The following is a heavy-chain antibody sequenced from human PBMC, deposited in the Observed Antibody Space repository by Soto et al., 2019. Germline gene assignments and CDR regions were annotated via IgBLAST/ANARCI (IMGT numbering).Heavy chain of an antibody. CDR2: IDPSDSYT. D-gene: IGHD3-22*01. J-gene: IGHJ5*02. Sequence: PGESLKISCKGSGYSFTSYWISWVRQMPGKGLEWMGRIDPSDSYTNYSPSFQGHVTISADKSISTAYLQWSSLKASDTAMYYCARHSGTTAPSSGYYFSAAWFDPWGQGTLVTVSS. V-gene: IGHV5-10-1*01. CDR3: ARHSGTTAPSSGYYFSAAWFDP. CDR1: GYSFTSYW.